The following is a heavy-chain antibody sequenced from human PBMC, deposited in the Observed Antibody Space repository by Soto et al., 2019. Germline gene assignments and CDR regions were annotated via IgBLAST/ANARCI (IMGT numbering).Heavy chain of an antibody. V-gene: IGHV3-11*01. J-gene: IGHJ4*02. CDR3: ASPGVSVSGEGV. CDR2: ISASGANI. D-gene: IGHD1-1*01. Sequence: PGGSLRLSCVASGFTFSDYYMSWIRQAPGKGLEWISYISASGANIYYADSVQGRFTISRDNAKSSLHLHMNSLTADDTAVYYCASPGVSVSGEGVWGQGTLVTV. CDR1: GFTFSDYY.